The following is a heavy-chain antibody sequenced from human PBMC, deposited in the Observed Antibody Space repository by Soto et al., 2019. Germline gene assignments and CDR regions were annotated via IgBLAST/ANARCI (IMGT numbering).Heavy chain of an antibody. J-gene: IGHJ4*02. D-gene: IGHD7-27*01. CDR2: IYYSGST. Sequence: SETLSLTCPVSGGSISSGGYYWSWIRQHPGKGLEWIGYIYYSGSTYYNPSLKSRVTLSVDTSRNQFSLKLSSVTAADTAVYYCARDPNWGYDYFDYWGQGTLVTVSS. CDR3: ARDPNWGYDYFDY. CDR1: GGSISSGGYY. V-gene: IGHV4-31*03.